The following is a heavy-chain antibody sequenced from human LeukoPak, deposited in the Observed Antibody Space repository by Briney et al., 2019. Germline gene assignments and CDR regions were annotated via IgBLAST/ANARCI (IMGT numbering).Heavy chain of an antibody. CDR3: ARGPLLDYYYYMDV. Sequence: ASVKVSCKASGGTFSSYAISWVRQAPGQGLEWMGGIIPIFGTANYAQKFQGRVTITADESTSTAYMELSSLRSEDTAVYYCARGPLLDYYYYMDVWGEGTTVTVSS. D-gene: IGHD2-15*01. J-gene: IGHJ6*03. V-gene: IGHV1-69*13. CDR1: GGTFSSYA. CDR2: IIPIFGTA.